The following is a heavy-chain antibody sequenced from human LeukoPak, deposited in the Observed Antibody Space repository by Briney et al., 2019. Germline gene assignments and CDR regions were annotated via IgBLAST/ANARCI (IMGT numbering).Heavy chain of an antibody. CDR1: GFTFSNYA. J-gene: IGHJ3*02. Sequence: PGGSLRLSCTASGFTFSNYAMHWVRQAPGKGLEWVAFIRYDGSNKYYADSVKGRFTISRDNSKNTLYLQMNSLRAEDTAVYYCATELGYCSSTSCSRDAFDIWGQGTMVTVSS. V-gene: IGHV3-30*02. CDR3: ATELGYCSSTSCSRDAFDI. D-gene: IGHD2-2*01. CDR2: IRYDGSNK.